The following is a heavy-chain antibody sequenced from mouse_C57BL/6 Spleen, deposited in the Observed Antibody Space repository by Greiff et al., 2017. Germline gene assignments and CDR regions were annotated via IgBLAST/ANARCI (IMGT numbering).Heavy chain of an antibody. CDR2: IDPSDSYT. CDR3: ARSDGYYIDY. CDR1: GYTFTSYW. D-gene: IGHD2-3*01. J-gene: IGHJ2*01. V-gene: IGHV1-50*01. Sequence: QVQLQQPGAELVKPGASVTLSCKASGYTFTSYWMQWVKQRPGQGLEWIGEIDPSDSYTNYNQKFKGKATLTVDTSSSTAYMQLSSLTSEDSAVYYCARSDGYYIDYWGQGTTLTVSS.